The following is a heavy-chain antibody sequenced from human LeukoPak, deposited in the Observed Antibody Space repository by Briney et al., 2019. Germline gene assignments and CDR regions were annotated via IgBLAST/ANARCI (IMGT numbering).Heavy chain of an antibody. CDR1: GGSISSSSYY. CDR2: IYYSGST. V-gene: IGHV4-39*01. CDR3: ARLPRFGQQWLVLYHGTFDI. D-gene: IGHD6-19*01. J-gene: IGHJ3*02. Sequence: PSETLSLTCTVSGGSISSSSYYRGSIRQPPGKGLEWIGSIYYSGSTYYNPSLKSRVTISVDTSKNQFSLKLSSVTAADTAVYYCARLPRFGQQWLVLYHGTFDIWGQGTMVTVSS.